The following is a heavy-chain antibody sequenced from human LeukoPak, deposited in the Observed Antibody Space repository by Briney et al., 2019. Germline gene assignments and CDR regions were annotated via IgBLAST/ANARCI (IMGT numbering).Heavy chain of an antibody. CDR1: GFIFSNYW. CDR3: VRYGREDCSSSVCYRWFDP. V-gene: IGHV3-7*01. J-gene: IGHJ5*02. CDR2: IKQDGSEK. D-gene: IGHD2-2*01. Sequence: GGSLRLSCAASGFIFSNYWMSWVRQAPGKGLEWVANIKQDGSEKYYVDSVKGRFTISRDNAKNLLYLEMSSLKAEDTAVYYCVRYGREDCSSSVCYRWFDPWGQGTLVTVSS.